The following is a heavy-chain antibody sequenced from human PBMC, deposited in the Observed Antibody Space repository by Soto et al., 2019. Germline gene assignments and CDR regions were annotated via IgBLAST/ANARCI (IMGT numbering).Heavy chain of an antibody. D-gene: IGHD3-10*01. CDR1: GFTFSSYS. Sequence: GGSLRLSCAASGFTFSSYSMNWVRQAPGKGLEWVSSISSSSSYIYYADSVKGRFTISRDNAKNSLYLQMNSLRAEDTAVYYCARDVDMVRGTEFDYWGQGTLVTVSS. V-gene: IGHV3-21*01. CDR2: ISSSSSYI. CDR3: ARDVDMVRGTEFDY. J-gene: IGHJ4*02.